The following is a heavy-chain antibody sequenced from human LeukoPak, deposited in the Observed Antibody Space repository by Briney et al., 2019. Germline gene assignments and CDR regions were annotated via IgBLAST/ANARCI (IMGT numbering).Heavy chain of an antibody. CDR3: ARVTDFWSGYYFGYFDY. J-gene: IGHJ4*02. V-gene: IGHV4-34*01. CDR1: GGSFSGYY. CDR2: INHSGST. D-gene: IGHD3-3*01. Sequence: PSETLSLTCAVYGGSFSGYYWSWIRQPPGKGLEWIGEINHSGSTNYNPFLKSRVTISVDTSKNQFSLKLSSVTAADTAVYYCARVTDFWSGYYFGYFDYWGQGTLVTVSP.